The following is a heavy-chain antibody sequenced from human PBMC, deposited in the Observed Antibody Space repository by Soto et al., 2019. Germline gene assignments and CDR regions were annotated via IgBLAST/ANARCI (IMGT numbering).Heavy chain of an antibody. CDR2: ISTEGSTT. V-gene: IGHV3-74*01. J-gene: IGHJ3*02. CDR3: AKDDFFVVGISRGFDI. CDR1: GFTFSRYW. Sequence: EVQLVESGGGLVQPGGSLRLSCAASGFTFSRYWMHWVRQAPGEGLVWVSGISTEGSTTRYVDSVKGRFTISRDNVKNTLYLQMSSLRAEDTAVYYCAKDDFFVVGISRGFDIWGPGTVVTVSS. D-gene: IGHD3-3*01.